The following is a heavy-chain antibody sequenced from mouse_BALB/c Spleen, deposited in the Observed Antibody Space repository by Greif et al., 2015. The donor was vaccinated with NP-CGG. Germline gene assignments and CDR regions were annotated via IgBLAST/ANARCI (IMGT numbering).Heavy chain of an antibody. CDR3: AREGGSSYAMDY. CDR1: GYTFSSYW. Sequence: QVQLQQSGAELMKPGASVKISCKATGYTFSSYWIEWVKQRPGHGLEWIGEILPGSGSTNYNEKFKGKATFTADTSSNTAYVQLSSLTSEDSAVYYCAREGGSSYAMDYWGQGTSVTVSS. J-gene: IGHJ4*01. CDR2: ILPGSGST. V-gene: IGHV1-9*01.